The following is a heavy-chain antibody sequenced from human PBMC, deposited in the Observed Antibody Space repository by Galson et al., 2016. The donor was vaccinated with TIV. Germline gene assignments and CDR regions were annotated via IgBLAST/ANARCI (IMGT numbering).Heavy chain of an antibody. CDR3: ARGDYPATVTTYYYYGMDV. Sequence: SLRLSCAASGFAFSTYAMHWVRQAPGKGLEWVALISYYGSDKYYADSAKGRFTISRDNSKNTLYLQMNNLRAEDTAVYYCARGDYPATVTTYYYYGMDVWGQGTTVTVSS. D-gene: IGHD4-11*01. J-gene: IGHJ6*02. CDR1: GFAFSTYA. CDR2: ISYYGSDK. V-gene: IGHV3-30-3*01.